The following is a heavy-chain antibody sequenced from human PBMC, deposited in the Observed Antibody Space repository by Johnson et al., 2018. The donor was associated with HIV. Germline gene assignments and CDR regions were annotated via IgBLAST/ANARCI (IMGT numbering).Heavy chain of an antibody. J-gene: IGHJ3*02. V-gene: IGHV3-9*01. CDR3: AKGIAARPPGDAFDI. CDR1: GFTFDDYA. CDR2: ISWNSGNI. Sequence: VQLVESGGGLVQPGRSLRLSCAASGFTFDDYAIHWVRQTPGKGLEWVSGISWNSGNIDYADSVKGRFTISRDNANNSLYLQMNSLRAEDTALYYCAKGIAARPPGDAFDIWGQGTMVTVSS. D-gene: IGHD6-6*01.